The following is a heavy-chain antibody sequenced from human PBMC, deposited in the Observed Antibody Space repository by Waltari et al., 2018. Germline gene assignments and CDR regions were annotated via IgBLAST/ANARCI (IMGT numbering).Heavy chain of an antibody. CDR3: ARDKAGYDWYFDL. V-gene: IGHV4-39*07. CDR2: IYYSGST. D-gene: IGHD5-12*01. Sequence: QLQLQESGPGLVKPSETLSLTCTVSGGSISSSSYYWGWIRQPPGKGLEWIGSIYYSGSTYYNPSLKSRVTISVDTSKNQFSLKLSSVTAADTAVYYCARDKAGYDWYFDLWGQGTLVTVSS. J-gene: IGHJ2*01. CDR1: GGSISSSSYY.